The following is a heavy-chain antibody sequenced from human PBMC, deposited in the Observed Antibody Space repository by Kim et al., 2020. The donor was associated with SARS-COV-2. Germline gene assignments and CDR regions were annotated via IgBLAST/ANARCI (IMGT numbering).Heavy chain of an antibody. D-gene: IGHD6-25*01. CDR3: ARASMAARVYYYYYDMDV. Sequence: GGSLRLSCAASGFTFSSYDMHWVRQATGKGLEWVSAIGTAGDTYYPGSVKGRFTISRENAKNSLYLQMNSLRAGDTAVYYCARASMAARVYYYYYDMDVWGKGTPVTVSS. CDR1: GFTFSSYD. J-gene: IGHJ6*03. CDR2: IGTAGDT. V-gene: IGHV3-13*01.